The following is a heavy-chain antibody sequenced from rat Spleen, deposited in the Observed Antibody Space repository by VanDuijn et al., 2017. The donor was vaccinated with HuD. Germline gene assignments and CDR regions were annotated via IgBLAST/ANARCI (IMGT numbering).Heavy chain of an antibody. V-gene: IGHV5-62*01. CDR2: ISSSSGT. Sequence: VQLVESGGGLVQPGMSLKLSCSASGFTFSTYGMHCIRQAPGKGLDWVAYISSSSGTVYADSVKGRFTISRDNAKNTLYLQLNSLKSEDTAIYYCARNWELDYWGQGVMVTVSS. J-gene: IGHJ2*01. CDR1: GFTFSTYG. D-gene: IGHD5-1*01. CDR3: ARNWELDY.